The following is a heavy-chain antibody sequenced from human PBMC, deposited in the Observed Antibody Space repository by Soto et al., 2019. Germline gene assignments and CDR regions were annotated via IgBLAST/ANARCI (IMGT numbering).Heavy chain of an antibody. CDR2: IYYSGST. V-gene: IGHV4-59*01. CDR3: ARLGAYYQSXDP. Sequence: SETLSLTCTVSGGSISSYYWSWIRQPPGKGLEWIGYIYYSGSTNYNPSLKSRVTISVDTSKNQFSLKLTSVNAADTAVYYCARLGAYYQSXDPWGPGTLVTVSS. CDR1: GGSISSYY. J-gene: IGHJ5*02. D-gene: IGHD2-21*01.